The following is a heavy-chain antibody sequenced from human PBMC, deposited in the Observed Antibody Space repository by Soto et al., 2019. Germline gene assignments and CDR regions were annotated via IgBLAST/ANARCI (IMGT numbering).Heavy chain of an antibody. CDR1: GFTFSIFA. CDR3: VKDRMDHNSVWDPFDI. Sequence: EVQLLESGGGLVQPGGSLRLSCAASGFTFSIFAMSWVRQAPGKGLEWVSSIGGGDHDRYYTDSVRGRFTISRDNSKNTVFLQMNSLGAEDTAIYYCVKDRMDHNSVWDPFDIWGQGTMVTVSS. V-gene: IGHV3-23*01. CDR2: IGGGDHDR. J-gene: IGHJ3*02. D-gene: IGHD1-20*01.